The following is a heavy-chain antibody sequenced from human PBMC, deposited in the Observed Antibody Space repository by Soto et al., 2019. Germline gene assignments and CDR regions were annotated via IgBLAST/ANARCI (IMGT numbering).Heavy chain of an antibody. V-gene: IGHV1-18*01. CDR2: ISAYNGNT. J-gene: IGHJ4*02. CDR1: GYTFTSYG. CDR3: AKDKLRFLEWLFGADFDY. D-gene: IGHD3-3*01. Sequence: ASVKVSCKASGYTFTSYGISWVRQAPGQGLEWMGWISAYNGNTNYAQKLQGRVTMTTDTSTSTAYMELRSLRSDDTAVYYCAKDKLRFLEWLFGADFDYWGQGTLVTVSS.